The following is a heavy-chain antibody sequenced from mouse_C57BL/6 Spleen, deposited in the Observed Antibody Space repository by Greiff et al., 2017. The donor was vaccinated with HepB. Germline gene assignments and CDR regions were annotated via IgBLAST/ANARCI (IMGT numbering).Heavy chain of an antibody. CDR1: GYTFTDYY. V-gene: IGHV1-26*01. CDR3: ASYYYGSSSLAY. D-gene: IGHD1-1*01. CDR2: INPNNGGT. Sequence: VQLQQSGPELVKPGASVKISCKASGYTFTDYYMNWVKQSHGKSLEWIGDINPNNGGTSYNQKFKGKATLTVDKSSSTAYMELRSLTSEDSAVYYCASYYYGSSSLAYWGQGTLVTVSA. J-gene: IGHJ3*01.